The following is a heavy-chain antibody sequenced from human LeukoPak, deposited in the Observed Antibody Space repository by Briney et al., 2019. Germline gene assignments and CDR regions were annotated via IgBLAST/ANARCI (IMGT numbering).Heavy chain of an antibody. Sequence: SETLSLTCTVSGGSISSSSYYWGWIRQPPGKGLEWIGSIYYSGSTYYNPSLKSRVTISVDTSKNQFSLKLSSVTAADTAVYYCARDGDYYYGSGSYYPNWFDPWGQGTLVTVSS. CDR2: IYYSGST. D-gene: IGHD3-10*01. CDR1: GGSISSSSYY. CDR3: ARDGDYYYGSGSYYPNWFDP. V-gene: IGHV4-39*02. J-gene: IGHJ5*02.